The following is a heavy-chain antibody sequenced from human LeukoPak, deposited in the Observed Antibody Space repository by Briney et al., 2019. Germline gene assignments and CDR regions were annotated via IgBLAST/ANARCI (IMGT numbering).Heavy chain of an antibody. CDR1: GGSISSSSYY. V-gene: IGHV4-39*01. J-gene: IGHJ4*02. D-gene: IGHD3-3*01. CDR2: IYYSGST. Sequence: SETLSLTCTVSGGSISSSSYYWGWIRQPPGKGLEWIGSIYYSGSTYYNPSLKSRVTISVDTSKNQFSLKLSSVTAADTAVYYCASEHYDFWSGYLTPPSDYWGQGTLVTVSS. CDR3: ASEHYDFWSGYLTPPSDY.